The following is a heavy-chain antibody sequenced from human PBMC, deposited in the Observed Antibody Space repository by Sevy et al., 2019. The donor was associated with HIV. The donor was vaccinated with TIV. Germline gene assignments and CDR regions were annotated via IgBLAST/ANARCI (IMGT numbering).Heavy chain of an antibody. CDR3: ARHSFKHGYRPHYFDY. Sequence: SETLSLTCSVSGGSITSKNYFWAWIRQSPGKGLEWIGSIYHSASTYLSPSLLGRVGISVDTSRRLFSLKLSSVTATDTAAYYCARHSFKHGYRPHYFDYWSQGTLVTVSS. V-gene: IGHV4-39*01. J-gene: IGHJ4*02. CDR1: GGSITSKNYF. D-gene: IGHD5-18*01. CDR2: IYHSAST.